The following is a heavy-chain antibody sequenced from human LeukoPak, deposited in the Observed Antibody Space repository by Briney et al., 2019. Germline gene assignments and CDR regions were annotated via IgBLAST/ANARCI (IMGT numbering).Heavy chain of an antibody. Sequence: GGSLRLSCAASGFTFSSYNMNWVRQAPGKGLEWVSYISSSSSTIYYADSVKGRFTISRDNAKNSLYLQMNSLRAEDTAVYYCARGHPSEKHAFDIWGQGTMVTVSS. V-gene: IGHV3-48*01. CDR3: ARGHPSEKHAFDI. D-gene: IGHD2-2*01. CDR2: ISSSSSTI. CDR1: GFTFSSYN. J-gene: IGHJ3*02.